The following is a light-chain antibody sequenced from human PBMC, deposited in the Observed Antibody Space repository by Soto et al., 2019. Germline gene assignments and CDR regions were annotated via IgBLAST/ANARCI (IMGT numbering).Light chain of an antibody. Sequence: EIVLTQSPATLSLSPGERATLSCRASLSVSNYLAWYQQKPGQAPRLLISDASNRATGIPARFSGSGSGTDFTLTISSLEPEDFAVYYCQQRSNWLTFGGGTKVEIK. CDR3: QQRSNWLT. J-gene: IGKJ4*01. V-gene: IGKV3-11*01. CDR1: LSVSNY. CDR2: DAS.